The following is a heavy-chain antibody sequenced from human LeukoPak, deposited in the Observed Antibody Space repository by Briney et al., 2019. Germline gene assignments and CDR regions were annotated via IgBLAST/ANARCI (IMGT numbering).Heavy chain of an antibody. J-gene: IGHJ5*02. CDR2: IYYSGST. CDR3: ARGNYVWGSYRINWFDP. CDR1: GGSISTYF. V-gene: IGHV4-59*01. D-gene: IGHD3-16*02. Sequence: PSETLSLTCTVSGGSISTYFWGWIRKPPGKGLEWIGYIYYSGSTNYNPSLKSRVTISVDTSKNQFSLKLSSVTAADTAVYYCARGNYVWGSYRINWFDPWGQGTLVTVSS.